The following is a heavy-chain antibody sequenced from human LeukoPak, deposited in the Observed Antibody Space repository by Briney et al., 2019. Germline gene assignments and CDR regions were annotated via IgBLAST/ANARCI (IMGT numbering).Heavy chain of an antibody. CDR1: GGSFSGYY. D-gene: IGHD3-22*01. V-gene: IGHV4-34*01. CDR3: ARAISPYYDSSGYYPRGAKILDY. Sequence: ASETLSLTCAVYGGSFSGYYWSWIRQPPGKGLEWIGEINYSGSTNYNPSLKSRVTISVDTSRNQFSLKLSSVTAADTAVYYCARAISPYYDSSGYYPRGAKILDYWGQGTLVTVSS. CDR2: INYSGST. J-gene: IGHJ4*02.